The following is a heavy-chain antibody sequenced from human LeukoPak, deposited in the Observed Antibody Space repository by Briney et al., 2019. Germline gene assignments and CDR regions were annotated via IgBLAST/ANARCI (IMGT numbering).Heavy chain of an antibody. D-gene: IGHD2-15*01. Sequence: GGSLRLSCAASGFTFSRYWMSWARQAPGKGLEWLANIKQDGSEKYYVDSVKGRFTISRDNAKNSLYLQMNSLRAEDTAVYYCAKPIVVVVAAALDYWGQGTLVTVSS. V-gene: IGHV3-7*03. J-gene: IGHJ4*02. CDR1: GFTFSRYW. CDR3: AKPIVVVVAAALDY. CDR2: IKQDGSEK.